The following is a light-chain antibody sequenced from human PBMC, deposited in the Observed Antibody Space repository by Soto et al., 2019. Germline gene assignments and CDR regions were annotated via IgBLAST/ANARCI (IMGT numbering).Light chain of an antibody. Sequence: QLVLTQPPSVSGAPGQRVTISCTGSSSKIGAGYDVHWYQQLPGTAPKLLIYGNNNRPSGVPDRVSGSKSCSSASLAITGLQAEDEADYYCQAYDSSLSGWVFCGGTKLTVL. CDR2: GNN. J-gene: IGLJ3*02. CDR1: SSKIGAGYD. CDR3: QAYDSSLSGWV. V-gene: IGLV1-40*01.